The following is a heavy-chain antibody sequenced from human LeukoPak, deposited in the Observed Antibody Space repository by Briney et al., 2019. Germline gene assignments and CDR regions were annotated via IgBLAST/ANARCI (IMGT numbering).Heavy chain of an antibody. V-gene: IGHV3-33*06. CDR1: GFTFSSYG. D-gene: IGHD2-21*02. CDR3: AKDYCGGDCYDPPLGFNS. Sequence: GRSLRLSCAASGFTFSSYGMHWVRQAPGKGLEWVAVIWYNGSQEFYADSVQGRFTISRDDSKSTVYLQMNSLRAEDTALYYCAKDYCGGDCYDPPLGFNSWGQGTLVTVSS. J-gene: IGHJ4*02. CDR2: IWYNGSQE.